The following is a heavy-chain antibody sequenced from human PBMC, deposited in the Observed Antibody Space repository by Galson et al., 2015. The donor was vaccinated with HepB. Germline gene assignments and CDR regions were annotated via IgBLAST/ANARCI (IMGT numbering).Heavy chain of an antibody. J-gene: IGHJ3*02. D-gene: IGHD3-10*01. CDR3: ARDIPRVLWFGELYAFDI. Sequence: SVKVSCKASGYTFTSYGISWVRQAPGQGLEWMGWISAYNGNTNYAQKLQGRVTMTTDTSTSTAYMELRSLRSDDTAVYYCARDIPRVLWFGELYAFDIWGQGTMVTVSS. V-gene: IGHV1-18*04. CDR2: ISAYNGNT. CDR1: GYTFTSYG.